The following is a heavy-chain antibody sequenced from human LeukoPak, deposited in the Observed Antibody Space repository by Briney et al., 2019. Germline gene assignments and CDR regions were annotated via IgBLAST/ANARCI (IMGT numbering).Heavy chain of an antibody. CDR2: INPNSGGT. J-gene: IGHJ4*02. V-gene: IGHV1-2*02. Sequence: ASVKVSCKASGYTLTGYYMHWVRQAPGQGLEWMGWINPNSGGTNYAQKFQGRVTMTRDTSISTAYMELSRLRSDDTAVYYCARRRVAATSDFDYRGQGTLVTVSS. D-gene: IGHD2-15*01. CDR1: GYTLTGYY. CDR3: ARRRVAATSDFDY.